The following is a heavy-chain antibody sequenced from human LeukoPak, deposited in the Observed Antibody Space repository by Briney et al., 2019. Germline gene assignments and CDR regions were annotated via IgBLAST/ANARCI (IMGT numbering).Heavy chain of an antibody. D-gene: IGHD2-15*01. CDR2: IYHSGST. J-gene: IGHJ3*02. V-gene: IGHV4-34*01. Sequence: SETLSLTCAVYGGSFSGYYWSWIRQPPGKGLEWIGEIYHSGSTNYNPSLKSRVTISVDKSKNQFSLKLSSVTAADTAVYYCARVPYSDAFDIWGQGTMVTVSS. CDR1: GGSFSGYY. CDR3: ARVPYSDAFDI.